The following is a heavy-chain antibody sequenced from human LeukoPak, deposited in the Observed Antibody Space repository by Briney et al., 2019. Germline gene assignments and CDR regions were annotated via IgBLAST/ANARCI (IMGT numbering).Heavy chain of an antibody. CDR1: GGTFSSYA. V-gene: IGHV1-69*05. D-gene: IGHD3-16*02. CDR2: IIPIFGTA. CDR3: ARDSGVWGSYRTSAFDI. J-gene: IGHJ3*02. Sequence: ASVKVSCKASGGTFSSYAISWVRQAPGQGLEWMGGIIPIFGTANYAQKFQGRVTITTDESTSPAYMELSSLRSEDTAVYYCARDSGVWGSYRTSAFDIWGQGTMVTVSS.